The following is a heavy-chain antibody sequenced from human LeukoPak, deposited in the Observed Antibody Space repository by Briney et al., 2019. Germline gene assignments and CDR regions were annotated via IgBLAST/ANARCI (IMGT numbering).Heavy chain of an antibody. V-gene: IGHV3-48*03. CDR1: GFTFSSYE. Sequence: GSLRLSCAASGFTFSSYEMNWVRQAPGKGLEWVSYISSSGSTIYYADSVKGRFTISRDNAKNSLYLQMNSLRAEDTAVYYCARDSQSPANMFDYWGQGTLVTVSS. CDR2: ISSSGSTI. CDR3: ARDSQSPANMFDY. D-gene: IGHD2/OR15-2a*01. J-gene: IGHJ4*02.